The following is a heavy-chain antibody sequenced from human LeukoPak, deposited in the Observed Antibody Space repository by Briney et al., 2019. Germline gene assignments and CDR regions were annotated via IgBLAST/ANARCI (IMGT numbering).Heavy chain of an antibody. J-gene: IGHJ4*02. V-gene: IGHV1-69*04. D-gene: IGHD1-26*01. Sequence: GASVKVSCKASGGTFSSYAISWVRQAPGQGLEWMGRIIPILGIANYAQKFQGRVTITADKSTSTAYMELSSLRSEDTAVYYCARDPTYYLRYGYFDSWGQGTLVTVSS. CDR2: IIPILGIA. CDR1: GGTFSSYA. CDR3: ARDPTYYLRYGYFDS.